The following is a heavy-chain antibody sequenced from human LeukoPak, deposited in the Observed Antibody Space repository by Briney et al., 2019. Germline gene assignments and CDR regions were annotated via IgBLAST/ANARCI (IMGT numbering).Heavy chain of an antibody. V-gene: IGHV3-7*01. J-gene: IGHJ5*02. CDR3: ARENTHYDFWSGYLEDNWFDP. CDR1: GFTFSSYW. Sequence: GSLRLSCAASGFTFSSYWMSWVRQAPGKGLEWVANIKQDGSEKYYVDSVKGRFTISRDNAKNSLYLQMNSLRAEDTAVYYCARENTHYDFWSGYLEDNWFDPWGQGTLVTVSS. D-gene: IGHD3-3*01. CDR2: IKQDGSEK.